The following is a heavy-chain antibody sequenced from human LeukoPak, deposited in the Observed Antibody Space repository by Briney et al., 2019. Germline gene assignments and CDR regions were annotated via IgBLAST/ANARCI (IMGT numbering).Heavy chain of an antibody. Sequence: PGGSLRLSCAASGFTFSDYWMTWVRQAPGKGLEWVANIKQDGSEGYYVDSVKGRFTVSRDNAKSSLYLQLYSLRAEDTAVYYCATRSCSISACRASSYHCMDFWGKGTTVTVSS. CDR3: ATRSCSISACRASSYHCMDF. CDR2: IKQDGSEG. V-gene: IGHV3-7*01. J-gene: IGHJ6*03. CDR1: GFTFSDYW. D-gene: IGHD2-2*01.